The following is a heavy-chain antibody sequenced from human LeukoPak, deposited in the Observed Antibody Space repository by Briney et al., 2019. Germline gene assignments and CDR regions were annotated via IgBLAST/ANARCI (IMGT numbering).Heavy chain of an antibody. Sequence: GGSLRLSCAASGFTFSSYSMNWVRQAPGKGLEWVANIKEDGSEKFHVGSVRGRFTISRDNAKNSLYLQMNSLRVEGTAVYYCARHDSSLDYWGQGTLVTVSS. CDR2: IKEDGSEK. CDR1: GFTFSSYS. V-gene: IGHV3-7*01. CDR3: ARHDSSLDY. D-gene: IGHD3-22*01. J-gene: IGHJ4*02.